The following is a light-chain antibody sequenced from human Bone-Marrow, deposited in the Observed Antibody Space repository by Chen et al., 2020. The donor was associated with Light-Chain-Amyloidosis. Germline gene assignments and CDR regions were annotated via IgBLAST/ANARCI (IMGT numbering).Light chain of an antibody. CDR2: RDT. CDR3: QSADSSGTYEVI. J-gene: IGLJ2*01. V-gene: IGLV3-25*02. CDR1: DLPTKY. Sequence: SYELTQPPSVSVSPGQTARITCSGDDLPTKYAYWYQQKTGQAPVLVIHRDTERPSGISERLSGSSSGTTATLTIRGVQAEDEADYHCQSADSSGTYEVIFGGGTKLTVL.